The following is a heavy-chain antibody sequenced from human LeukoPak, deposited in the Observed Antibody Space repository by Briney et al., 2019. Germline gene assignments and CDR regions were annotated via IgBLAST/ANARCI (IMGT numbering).Heavy chain of an antibody. D-gene: IGHD5-12*01. CDR3: ARDIVATITEGYYFDY. Sequence: GESLKISCKGSGYSLTSYWISWVRQMPGKGLEWMGRIDPSDSYTNYSPSFQGHVIISADKSISTAYLQWSSLKASDTAMYYCARDIVATITEGYYFDYWGQGTLVTVSS. J-gene: IGHJ4*02. CDR1: GYSLTSYW. V-gene: IGHV5-10-1*01. CDR2: IDPSDSYT.